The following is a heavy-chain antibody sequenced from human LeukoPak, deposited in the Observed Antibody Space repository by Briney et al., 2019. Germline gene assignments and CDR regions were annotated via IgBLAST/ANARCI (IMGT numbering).Heavy chain of an antibody. Sequence: SETLSLTCAVSGGSISSSNWWSWVRQPPGKGLEWIGEIYHSGSTNYNPSLKSRVTISVDKSNNQFSLKLSSVTAADTAVYYCAKDQQLPRGYFDYWGQGTLVTVSS. CDR1: GGSISSSNW. D-gene: IGHD6-13*01. V-gene: IGHV4-4*02. CDR2: IYHSGST. CDR3: AKDQQLPRGYFDY. J-gene: IGHJ4*02.